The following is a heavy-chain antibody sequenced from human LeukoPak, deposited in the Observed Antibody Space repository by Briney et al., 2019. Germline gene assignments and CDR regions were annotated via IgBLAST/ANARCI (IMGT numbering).Heavy chain of an antibody. Sequence: GRSPRPFCAASGFTFDDYAMHWVRQAPGKGLQWVSGISWSSGSIGYADSVKGRFTISRDNAKNSLYLQMNSLRAEDTALYYCAKDLGIAGAGTDYYFDHWGQGTLVTVSS. CDR3: AKDLGIAGAGTDYYFDH. D-gene: IGHD6-13*01. V-gene: IGHV3-9*01. J-gene: IGHJ4*02. CDR1: GFTFDDYA. CDR2: ISWSSGSI.